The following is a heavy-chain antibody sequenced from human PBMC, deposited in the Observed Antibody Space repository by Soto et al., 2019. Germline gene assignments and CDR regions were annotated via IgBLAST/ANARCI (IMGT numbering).Heavy chain of an antibody. V-gene: IGHV5-51*01. Sequence: GESLQISCNGSGYSFTTYWIAWVRQMPGQGLEWMGIISPGDSDTRYSPSFQGQVTFSVDKSISTAYLQWNTLKASDTAMYYCARHQTIPMAGPKSRAFDFWGQGTPVTVSS. J-gene: IGHJ4*02. CDR1: GYSFTTYW. CDR2: ISPGDSDT. D-gene: IGHD3-10*01. CDR3: ARHQTIPMAGPKSRAFDF.